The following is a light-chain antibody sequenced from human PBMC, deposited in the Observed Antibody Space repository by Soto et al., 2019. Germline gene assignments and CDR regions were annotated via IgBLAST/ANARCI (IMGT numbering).Light chain of an antibody. CDR3: SSYTSSSFVV. V-gene: IGLV2-14*01. Sequence: QSALTQPASVSGSPGQSITISCTGTSSDVGGYNYVSWYQQHPGKDPKLMIYEVSNRPSGVSNRFSGSKSGNTASLTISGLQAEDEADYYCSSYTSSSFVVFGGGTKVTVL. CDR2: EVS. CDR1: SSDVGGYNY. J-gene: IGLJ2*01.